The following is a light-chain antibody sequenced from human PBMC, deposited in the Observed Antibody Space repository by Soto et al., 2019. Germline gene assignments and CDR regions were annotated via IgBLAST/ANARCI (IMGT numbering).Light chain of an antibody. V-gene: IGKV3-15*01. CDR1: QSVNIN. J-gene: IGKJ5*01. Sequence: EVVLTQSPATLSVSPGEGATLSCRASQSVNINLAWYQQKPGQALRLLIYVAYTRATGVPARFSGSGSGTEFTLTISTLQSEDFAVYYCHQYNNWPITFGQGPRLHIK. CDR3: HQYNNWPIT. CDR2: VAY.